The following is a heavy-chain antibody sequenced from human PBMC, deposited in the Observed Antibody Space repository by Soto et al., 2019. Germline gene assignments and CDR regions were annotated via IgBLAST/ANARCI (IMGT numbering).Heavy chain of an antibody. J-gene: IGHJ5*02. Sequence: GGSLRLSCAASGFTFSSYAMSWVRQAPGKGLEWVSAISSNSAYIYYTDALRGRFTISRDNAKNSLHLQMNSLRAEDTAVYYCTRDASRDSSARGWFDPWGPGTLVTVSS. V-gene: IGHV3-21*01. D-gene: IGHD6-13*01. CDR3: TRDASRDSSARGWFDP. CDR1: GFTFSSYA. CDR2: ISSNSAYI.